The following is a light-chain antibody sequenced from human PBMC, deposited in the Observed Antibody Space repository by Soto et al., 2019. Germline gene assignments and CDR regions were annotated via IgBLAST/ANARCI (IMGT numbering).Light chain of an antibody. CDR2: RAS. Sequence: DIQMTQSPSTLSASVGDRVTITCRASQTINSWLAWYQQRPGKAPKLLNYRASSLQSGVPSRFSGSGSGTEFTLTISSLQPDDFATYYCQQYNNYWTFGQGTKVEIK. V-gene: IGKV1-5*03. CDR1: QTINSW. CDR3: QQYNNYWT. J-gene: IGKJ1*01.